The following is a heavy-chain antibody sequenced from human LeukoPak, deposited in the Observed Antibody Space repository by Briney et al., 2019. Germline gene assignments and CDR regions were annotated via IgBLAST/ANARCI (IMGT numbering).Heavy chain of an antibody. Sequence: VASVKVSCKASGYTFTGYYMHWVRQAPGQGLEWMGSINPNIGGTNYAQKFQGRVTMTRDTSISTAYMEMSRLRSDDTAVYYCARGAPSYYYDSSGYHTPPFDYWGQGTLVSVSS. J-gene: IGHJ4*02. D-gene: IGHD3-22*01. CDR3: ARGAPSYYYDSSGYHTPPFDY. CDR1: GYTFTGYY. V-gene: IGHV1-2*02. CDR2: INPNIGGT.